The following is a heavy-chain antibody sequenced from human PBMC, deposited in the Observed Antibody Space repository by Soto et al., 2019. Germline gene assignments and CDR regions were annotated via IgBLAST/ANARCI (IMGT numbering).Heavy chain of an antibody. J-gene: IGHJ4*02. CDR1: GGAIRSYY. CDR3: ASAYATYVDY. CDR2: INYSGSS. V-gene: IGHV4-59*01. D-gene: IGHD2-8*01. Sequence: GTLSLTCTGCGGAIRSYYWSWIRQPPGKGLEWIGYINYSGSSNYNPSLKSRVTISVDTSKNQFSLKLSSVTAAGTAVYYCASAYATYVDYWGQGALLTVSS.